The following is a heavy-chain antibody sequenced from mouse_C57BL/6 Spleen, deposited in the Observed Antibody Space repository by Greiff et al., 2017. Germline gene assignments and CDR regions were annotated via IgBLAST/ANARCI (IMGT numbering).Heavy chain of an antibody. D-gene: IGHD2-5*01. CDR2: INPSSGYT. CDR1: GYTFTSYT. V-gene: IGHV1-4*01. J-gene: IGHJ3*01. Sequence: QVQLQQSGAELARPGASVKMSCKASGYTFTSYTMHWVKQRPGQGLEWIGYINPSSGYTKYNQKFKDKATLTADKSSSTAYMQLISLTSEDSAVYYCAREHCYSNFWFAYWGQGTLVTVSA. CDR3: AREHCYSNFWFAY.